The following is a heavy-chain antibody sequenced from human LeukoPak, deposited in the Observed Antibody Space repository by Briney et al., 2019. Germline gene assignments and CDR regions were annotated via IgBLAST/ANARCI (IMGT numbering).Heavy chain of an antibody. CDR3: STLWFGDPHADY. Sequence: ASVKVSCKASGYTFTSYAIHWVRQAPGQRLEWMGWINVGNDNTKYSQKFQGRVTITRDTSASTAYMELSSLRSEDTAVYYCSTLWFGDPHADYWGQGTLVTVSS. V-gene: IGHV1-3*01. CDR2: INVGNDNT. J-gene: IGHJ4*02. D-gene: IGHD3-10*01. CDR1: GYTFTSYA.